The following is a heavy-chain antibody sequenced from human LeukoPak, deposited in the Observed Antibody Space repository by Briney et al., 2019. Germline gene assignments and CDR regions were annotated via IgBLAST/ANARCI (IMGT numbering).Heavy chain of an antibody. J-gene: IGHJ3*02. CDR2: INPNSGGT. V-gene: IGHV1-2*06. CDR3: ARVVHAFDI. CDR1: GYTLTELS. Sequence: GASVKVSCKVSGYTLTELSMHWVRQAPGQGLEWMGRINPNSGGTNYAQKFQGRVTMTRDTSISTAYMELSRLRSDDTAVYYCARVVHAFDIWGQGTMVTVSS. D-gene: IGHD4/OR15-4a*01.